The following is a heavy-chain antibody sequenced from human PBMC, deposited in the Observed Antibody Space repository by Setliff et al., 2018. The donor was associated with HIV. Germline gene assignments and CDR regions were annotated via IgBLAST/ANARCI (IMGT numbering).Heavy chain of an antibody. CDR3: ARGGGAVAGPFDY. CDR1: GESFSGYF. Sequence: SETLSLTCAVYGESFSGYFWSWIRQPPGKGLEWIGEINHSGSTNYNPSLKSRVSISVATSKNQFSLKLTSVTAADTAVYYCARGGGAVAGPFDYWGQGALVTVSS. CDR2: INHSGST. V-gene: IGHV4-34*01. D-gene: IGHD6-19*01. J-gene: IGHJ4*02.